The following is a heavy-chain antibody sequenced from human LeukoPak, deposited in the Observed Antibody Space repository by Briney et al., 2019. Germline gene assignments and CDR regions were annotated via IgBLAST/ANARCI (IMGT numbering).Heavy chain of an antibody. D-gene: IGHD1-1*01. J-gene: IGHJ6*02. Sequence: SVTVSCKASGGTFSSYAISWVRQAPGQGLEWMGGIIPIFGTTNCAQKFQGRVTITADESTSTAYMELSSLRSEDTAVYYCAGDPKLAYYYGMDVWGQGTTVTVS. CDR1: GGTFSSYA. CDR3: AGDPKLAYYYGMDV. V-gene: IGHV1-69*13. CDR2: IIPIFGTT.